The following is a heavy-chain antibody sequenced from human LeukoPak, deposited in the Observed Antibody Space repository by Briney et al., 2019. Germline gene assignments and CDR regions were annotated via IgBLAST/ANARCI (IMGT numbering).Heavy chain of an antibody. CDR1: GFTFSSYW. CDR2: INSDGSST. D-gene: IGHD3-9*01. J-gene: IGHJ3*02. V-gene: IGHV3-74*01. Sequence: GGSLRLSCAASGFTFSSYWMHWVRQAPGKGLVWVSRINSDGSSTSYADSVKGRFTISRDNAKNTLYLQMNSLRAEEPAVYYCARVESYFDWLLYAFGIWGQGTMVTVSS. CDR3: ARVESYFDWLLYAFGI.